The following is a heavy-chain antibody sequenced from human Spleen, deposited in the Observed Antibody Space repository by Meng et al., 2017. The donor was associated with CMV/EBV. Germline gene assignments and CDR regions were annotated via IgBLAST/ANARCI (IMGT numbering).Heavy chain of an antibody. V-gene: IGHV4-39*07. CDR1: GGSISTTGCY. Sequence: SETLFLTCKVSGGSISTTGCYWGWIRQPPGKGLEWIASIFYTGTTYYNPSLRSRLSISVDTSNNQFSLKLSSVTAADTAVYYCARGIGSSNFDYWGQGTLVTVSS. CDR2: IFYTGTT. J-gene: IGHJ4*02. D-gene: IGHD1-26*01. CDR3: ARGIGSSNFDY.